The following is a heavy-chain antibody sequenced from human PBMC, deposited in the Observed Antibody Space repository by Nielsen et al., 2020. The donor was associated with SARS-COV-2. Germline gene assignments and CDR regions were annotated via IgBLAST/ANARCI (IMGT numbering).Heavy chain of an antibody. CDR1: GFTFDDYG. CDR2: INWNGGST. D-gene: IGHD4-11*01. CDR3: ARDYYSNLDY. Sequence: GGSLRLSCAASGFTFDDYGMSWVRQAPGKGLEWVSGINWNGGSTGYADSVKGRFTISRDNAKNSLYMQMNSLRADDTAVYYCARDYYSNLDYWGQGTLVTVSS. V-gene: IGHV3-20*04. J-gene: IGHJ4*02.